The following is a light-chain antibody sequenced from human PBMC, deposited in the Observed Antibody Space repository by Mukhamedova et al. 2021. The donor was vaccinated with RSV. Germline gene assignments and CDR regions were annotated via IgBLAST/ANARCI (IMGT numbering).Light chain of an antibody. Sequence: WYQRRVHGKAPNLLIYATSTLQRGVPSRFSGSGSGTDFTLTISSLQSEDVATYYCQEYNSAPRTFGQGTKVEVK. CDR3: QEYNSAPRT. CDR2: ATS. J-gene: IGKJ1*01. V-gene: IGKV1-27*01.